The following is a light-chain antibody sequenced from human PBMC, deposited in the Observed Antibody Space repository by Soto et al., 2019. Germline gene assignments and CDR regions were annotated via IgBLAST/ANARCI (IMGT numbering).Light chain of an antibody. CDR1: QSISSW. CDR2: DAS. CDR3: QQYNSYPWT. Sequence: DIEMTQSPCTRSASVGGIVTITCRASQSISSWLAWYQQKPGKAPKLLIYDASSLESGVPSRFSGSGSGTEFTLTISSLQPDDFATYYCQQYNSYPWTFGQGTKVDI. J-gene: IGKJ1*01. V-gene: IGKV1-5*01.